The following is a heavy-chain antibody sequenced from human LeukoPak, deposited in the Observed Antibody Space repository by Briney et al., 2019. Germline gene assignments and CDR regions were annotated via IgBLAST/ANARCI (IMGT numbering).Heavy chain of an antibody. J-gene: IGHJ5*02. CDR1: GGSIGSGGYF. D-gene: IGHD3-10*01. CDR3: ARSWHGSGTLDWFDP. CDR2: IYDSVST. Sequence: SGTLSLTCTVSGGSIGSGGYFWSWIRQPPGKGLEFLGYIYDSVSTYYNPSLKSRVSISVDRSKNQFSLKLTSVTAADTAVYYCARSWHGSGTLDWFDPWGQGTLVTVSS. V-gene: IGHV4-30-2*01.